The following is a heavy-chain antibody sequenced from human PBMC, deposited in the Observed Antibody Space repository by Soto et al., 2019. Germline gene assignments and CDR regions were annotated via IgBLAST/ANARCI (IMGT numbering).Heavy chain of an antibody. J-gene: IGHJ4*02. Sequence: QVQLVQSGAEVKKPGASVKVSCKVSGYTLTDFSMHWVRQAPGKGLEWMGGFDPEDGETIYAQKFQGRVTMTEDTSKDTAYMELSSLRSEGTAVYYCAARGTRWLQSPFDYWGQGTLVTVST. V-gene: IGHV1-24*01. CDR3: AARGTRWLQSPFDY. D-gene: IGHD1-1*01. CDR2: FDPEDGET. CDR1: GYTLTDFS.